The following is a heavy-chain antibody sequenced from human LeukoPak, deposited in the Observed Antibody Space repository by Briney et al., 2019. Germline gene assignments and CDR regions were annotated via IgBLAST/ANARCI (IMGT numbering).Heavy chain of an antibody. CDR2: INVNSGGTNT. V-gene: IGHV1-2*06. CDR3: ARDLSSTSNWELDY. Sequence: GASVKLSCKASGYTFTDYFIHWVRQAPGQGLEWMGRINVNSGGTNTNYAQNFQGRVTMTRDTSISTAYMELSRLTSDDTAVYYCARDLSSTSNWELDYWGQGTLVTVSS. CDR1: GYTFTDYF. J-gene: IGHJ4*02. D-gene: IGHD1-26*01.